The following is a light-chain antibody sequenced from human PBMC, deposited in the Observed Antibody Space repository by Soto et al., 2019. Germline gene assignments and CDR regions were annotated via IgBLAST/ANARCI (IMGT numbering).Light chain of an antibody. CDR3: QVWDSSSDHFV. V-gene: IGLV3-21*03. CDR2: DNS. Sequence: LTQPHSVSESPGKTVTISCTRSSGSIASNYVHWYQQKPGQAPVLVVYDNSDRPSGIPERFSGSNSGNTATLTISRVEAGDEADYYCQVWDSSSDHFVFGAGTKVTV. CDR1: SGSIASNY. J-gene: IGLJ1*01.